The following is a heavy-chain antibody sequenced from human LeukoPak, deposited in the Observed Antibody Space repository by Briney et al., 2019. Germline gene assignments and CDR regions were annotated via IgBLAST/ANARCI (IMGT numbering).Heavy chain of an antibody. D-gene: IGHD3-10*01. V-gene: IGHV4-59*01. J-gene: IGHJ4*02. Sequence: SETLSLTCTVSGGSISSYYWSWIRQPPGKGLEWIGYIYYSGSTNYNPSLKSRVTTSVDTSKNQFSLKLSSVTAADTAVYYCARVGIHYYGSGSYYPIWGQGTLVTVSS. CDR1: GGSISSYY. CDR2: IYYSGST. CDR3: ARVGIHYYGSGSYYPI.